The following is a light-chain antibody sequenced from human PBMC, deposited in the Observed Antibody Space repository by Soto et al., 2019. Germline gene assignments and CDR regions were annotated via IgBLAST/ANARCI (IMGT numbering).Light chain of an antibody. Sequence: EIVMTQSPATLSVSPGERATLSCRASQSVSSNLAWYQQKPGQAPRLLIYGASTRATGIPARFSGSGSGTEFTLTISSLQSEDVAVCYCQQYNNWPYTFGQGTKLEIK. CDR3: QQYNNWPYT. CDR1: QSVSSN. V-gene: IGKV3-15*01. J-gene: IGKJ2*01. CDR2: GAS.